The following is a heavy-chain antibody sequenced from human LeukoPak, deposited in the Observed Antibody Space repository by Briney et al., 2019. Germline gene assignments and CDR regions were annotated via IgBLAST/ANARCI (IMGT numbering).Heavy chain of an antibody. CDR3: ARGPYYYDSKTFDY. J-gene: IGHJ4*02. CDR2: IYYSGST. CDR1: GGSISSGGYY. D-gene: IGHD3-22*01. V-gene: IGHV4-31*03. Sequence: SETLSLTCTVSGGSISSGGYYWSWISQHPGKGLEWIGYIYYSGSTYYNPSLKSRVTISVDTSKNQFSLKLSSVTAADTAVYYCARGPYYYDSKTFDYWGQGTLVTVSS.